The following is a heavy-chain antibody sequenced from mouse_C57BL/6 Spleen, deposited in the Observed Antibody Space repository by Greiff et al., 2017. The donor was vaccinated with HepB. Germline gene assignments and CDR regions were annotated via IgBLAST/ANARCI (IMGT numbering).Heavy chain of an antibody. D-gene: IGHD1-1*01. J-gene: IGHJ2*01. CDR1: GYTFTSYW. V-gene: IGHV1-53*01. CDR3: ARVPITTVVAKDYFDY. Sequence: QVQLKQPGTELVKPGASVKLSCKASGYTFTSYWMHWVKQRPGQGLEWIGNINPSNGGTNYNEKFKSKATLTVDKSSSTAYMQLSSLTSEDSAVYYCARVPITTVVAKDYFDYWGQGTTLTVSS. CDR2: INPSNGGT.